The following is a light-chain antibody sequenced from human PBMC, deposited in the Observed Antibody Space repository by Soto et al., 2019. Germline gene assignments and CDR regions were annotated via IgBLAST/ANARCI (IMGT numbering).Light chain of an antibody. CDR2: TSS. V-gene: IGKV1-39*01. CDR3: QQTYSSALT. CDR1: QTVTSY. J-gene: IGKJ4*01. Sequence: DIPMTQSPSSLSASVGDRVTITCRASQTVTSYLNWYQQKPGKAPKLLIYTSSSLQSGVPSRFSSSGSVTDFTLTITSLQPENVAAYYCQQTYSSALTFGGGTKVVIK.